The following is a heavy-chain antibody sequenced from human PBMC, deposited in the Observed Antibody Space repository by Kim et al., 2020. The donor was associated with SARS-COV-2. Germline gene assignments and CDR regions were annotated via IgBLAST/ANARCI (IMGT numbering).Heavy chain of an antibody. CDR3: ARGIRYFDYFDY. CDR1: GYTFTSYA. V-gene: IGHV1-3*01. CDR2: INAGNGNT. D-gene: IGHD3-9*01. J-gene: IGHJ4*02. Sequence: ASVKVSCKASGYTFTSYAMHWVRLAPGQRLEWMGWINAGNGNTKYSQKFQGRVTITRDTSASTAYMELSSLRSEDTAVYYCARGIRYFDYFDYWGQGTLVTVSS.